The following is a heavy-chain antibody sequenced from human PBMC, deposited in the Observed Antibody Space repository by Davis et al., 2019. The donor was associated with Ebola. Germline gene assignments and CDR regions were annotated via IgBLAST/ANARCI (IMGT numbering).Heavy chain of an antibody. CDR3: AKDAQAP. CDR2: IRYDGSNK. V-gene: IGHV3-30*02. CDR1: GFTFSSYG. J-gene: IGHJ5*02. Sequence: GESLKISCAASGFTFSSYGMHWVRQAPGKGLEWVAFIRYDGSNKYYADSVKGRFTISRDNSKNTLYLQMNSLRAEDTAVYYCAKDAQAPWGQGTLVTVSS.